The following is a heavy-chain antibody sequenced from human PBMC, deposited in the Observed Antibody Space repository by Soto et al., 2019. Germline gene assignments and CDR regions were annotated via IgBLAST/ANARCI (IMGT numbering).Heavy chain of an antibody. Sequence: GALRLSCATSGLTFSNYAMSWVRQAPGGGLEWVSSMSGSSSTTYYADSVRGRFTISRDRSKNTLYLQMSSLRAEDTALYYCAKNQERELPRVIDFWGQGTLVTVSS. V-gene: IGHV3-23*01. CDR3: AKNQERELPRVIDF. J-gene: IGHJ4*02. CDR2: MSGSSSTT. CDR1: GLTFSNYA. D-gene: IGHD1-7*01.